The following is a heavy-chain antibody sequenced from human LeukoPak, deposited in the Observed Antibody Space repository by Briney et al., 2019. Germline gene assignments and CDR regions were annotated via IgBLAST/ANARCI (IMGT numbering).Heavy chain of an antibody. J-gene: IGHJ4*02. CDR1: GFMFSNYA. V-gene: IGHV3-23*01. CDR2: ISGSGGNT. CDR3: AKGSEGGYSYGYHSDY. Sequence: GGSLRLSCAASGFMFSNYAMSWVRQAPGKGLEWVSGISGSGGNTYHADSVKGRFTISRDNSKNRLYLQMNSLRAEDAAVYYCAKGSEGGYSYGYHSDYWGQGTLVTVSS. D-gene: IGHD5-18*01.